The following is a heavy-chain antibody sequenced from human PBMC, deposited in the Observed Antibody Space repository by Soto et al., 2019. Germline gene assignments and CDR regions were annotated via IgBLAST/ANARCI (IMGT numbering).Heavy chain of an antibody. CDR2: IIPILGIA. D-gene: IGHD2-2*01. CDR1: GGTFSSYV. CDR3: ARGRVPAAYYYYYGMDV. Sequence: ASVKVSCKASGGTFSSYVISWVRQPPGQGLEWMGGIIPILGIANYAQKFQGRVTINADKSPSTAYMELSSLRSDDKAVYYCARGRVPAAYYYYYGMDVWGQGTTVTVSS. J-gene: IGHJ6*02. V-gene: IGHV1-69*10.